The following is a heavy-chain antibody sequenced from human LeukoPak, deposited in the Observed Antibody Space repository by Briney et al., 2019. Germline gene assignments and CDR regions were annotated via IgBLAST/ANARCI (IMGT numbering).Heavy chain of an antibody. CDR1: GFPFSDFS. Sequence: GGSLRLSCATSGFPFSDFSMSWIRQAPGKGLEWISTTNSGGTSTYYAESVKGRFTISRDNSKNTLYLQMSSLRVEDTAVYYCAKQSYARSLGEGGPGTLVSVSS. CDR2: TNSGGTST. D-gene: IGHD2-8*01. J-gene: IGHJ4*02. V-gene: IGHV3-23*01. CDR3: AKQSYARSLGE.